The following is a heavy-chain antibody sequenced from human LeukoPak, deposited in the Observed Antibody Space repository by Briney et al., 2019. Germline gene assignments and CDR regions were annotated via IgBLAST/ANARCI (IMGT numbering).Heavy chain of an antibody. CDR1: GFTFSTYA. V-gene: IGHV3-23*01. Sequence: GGSLRLSCAASGFTFSTYAMSWVRQAPGKGLEWVSGISDSGADTYYAHSVKGRFTISRDNSKNTLSLQMDSLRAEDTAVYYCAKVAPLGSSWYGFNYWGQGTLVTVSS. D-gene: IGHD6-13*01. CDR2: ISDSGADT. CDR3: AKVAPLGSSWYGFNY. J-gene: IGHJ4*02.